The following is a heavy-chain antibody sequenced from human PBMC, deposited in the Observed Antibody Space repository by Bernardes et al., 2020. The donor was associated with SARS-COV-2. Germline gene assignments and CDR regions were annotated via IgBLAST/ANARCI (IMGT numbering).Heavy chain of an antibody. J-gene: IGHJ6*02. Sequence: GGSLRLSCAASGFTFRDYTMHWVRQAPGKGLEWVAVIWHDGSREYYVDSVKGRFAISRDNSKNTLYLQMNNLRAEDTAVYYCAKDYSVIGQAVYYYGLDVWGQGTTVTVSS. CDR3: AKDYSVIGQAVYYYGLDV. CDR1: GFTFRDYT. CDR2: IWHDGSRE. V-gene: IGHV3-33*06. D-gene: IGHD4-4*01.